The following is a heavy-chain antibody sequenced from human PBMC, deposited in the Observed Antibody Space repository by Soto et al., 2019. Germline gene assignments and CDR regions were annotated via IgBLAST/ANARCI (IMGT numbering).Heavy chain of an antibody. V-gene: IGHV3-23*01. D-gene: IGHD6-13*01. J-gene: IGHJ6*02. Sequence: GSLRLSCAASGFTFSSYAMSWVRQAPGKGLEWVSAISGSGGSTYYADSVKGRFTISRDNSKNTLYLQMNSLRAEDTAVYYCAKAGSSWYYYYYGMDVWGQGTTVTV. CDR1: GFTFSSYA. CDR3: AKAGSSWYYYYYGMDV. CDR2: ISGSGGST.